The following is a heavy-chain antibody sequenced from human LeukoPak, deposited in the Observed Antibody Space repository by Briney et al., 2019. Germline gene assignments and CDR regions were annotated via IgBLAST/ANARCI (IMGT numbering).Heavy chain of an antibody. J-gene: IGHJ3*02. Sequence: PGGSLRLSCAASGFTFSDYYMSWVRQAPGKGLEWVSYISGSGGNIYYADSVKGRFTISRDNAKNSLHLQLNSLRAEDTAVYYCAREACSGGSCYSFRVQGTFDIWGQGTMVTVSS. CDR1: GFTFSDYY. CDR2: ISGSGGNI. D-gene: IGHD2-15*01. CDR3: AREACSGGSCYSFRVQGTFDI. V-gene: IGHV3-11*04.